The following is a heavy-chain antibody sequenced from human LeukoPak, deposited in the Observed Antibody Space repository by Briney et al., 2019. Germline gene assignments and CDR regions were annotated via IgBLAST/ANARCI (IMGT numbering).Heavy chain of an antibody. CDR3: ARYSSSWYGESYYYYMDV. V-gene: IGHV1-8*01. J-gene: IGHJ6*03. Sequence: ASVKVSCKASGYTFTSYDINWVRQATGQGLEWMGWMNPNSGNTGYAQKSQGRVTMTRNTSISTAYMELSSLRSEDTAVYYCARYSSSWYGESYYYYMDVWGKGTTVTVSS. CDR1: GYTFTSYD. CDR2: MNPNSGNT. D-gene: IGHD6-13*01.